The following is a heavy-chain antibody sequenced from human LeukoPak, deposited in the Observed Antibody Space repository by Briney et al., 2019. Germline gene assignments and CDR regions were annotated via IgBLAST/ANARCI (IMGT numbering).Heavy chain of an antibody. CDR3: ARAYCSSTSCFG. CDR2: LHNDETEI. V-gene: IGHV3-30*02. CDR1: GFIFSNYG. J-gene: IGHJ4*02. D-gene: IGHD2-2*01. Sequence: PGGSLRLSCAASGFIFSNYGMHWVRQAPGKGLEWVAFLHNDETEIYYADSVRGRFTISRDNSKNTLYLQMSSLRDEDTAVYYCARAYCSSTSCFGWGQGTLVTVSS.